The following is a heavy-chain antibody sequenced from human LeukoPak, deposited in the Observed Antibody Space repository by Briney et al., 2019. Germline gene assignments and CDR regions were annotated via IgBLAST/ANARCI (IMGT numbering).Heavy chain of an antibody. CDR3: ANEIRPNDY. J-gene: IGHJ4*02. D-gene: IGHD4-17*01. Sequence: GGSLRLSCAASGFTFSSYSMNWVRQAPGKGLEWVSYISSSSTIYYADSVKGRFTISRDNAKNSLYLQMNSLRAEDTAVYYCANEIRPNDYWGQGTQVTVSS. CDR1: GFTFSSYS. CDR2: ISSSSTI. V-gene: IGHV3-48*01.